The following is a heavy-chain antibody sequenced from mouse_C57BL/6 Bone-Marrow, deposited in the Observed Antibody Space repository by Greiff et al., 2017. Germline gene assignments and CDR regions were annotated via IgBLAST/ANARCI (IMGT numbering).Heavy chain of an antibody. J-gene: IGHJ1*03. D-gene: IGHD2-3*01. CDR2: IRSKSNNYAT. CDR3: VRHDGYYGDFDV. Sequence: EVKVVESGGGLVQPKGSLKLSCAASGFSFNTYAMNWVRQAPGKGLEWVARIRSKSNNYATYYADSVKDRFTISRDDSESMLYLQMNNLKTEDTAIYYCVRHDGYYGDFDVWGTGTTVTVSS. V-gene: IGHV10-1*01. CDR1: GFSFNTYA.